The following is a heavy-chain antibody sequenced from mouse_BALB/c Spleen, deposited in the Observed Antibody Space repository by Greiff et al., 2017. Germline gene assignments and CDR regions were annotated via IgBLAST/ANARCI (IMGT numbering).Heavy chain of an antibody. Sequence: DVMLVESGGGLVKPGGSRKLSCAASGFTFSSFGMHWVRQAPEKGLAWVAYISSGSSTIYYADTVKGRFTISRDNPKNTLFLQMTSLRSEDTAMYYCARGGGIPFYFDYWGQGTTLTVSS. CDR2: ISSGSSTI. CDR1: GFTFSSFG. V-gene: IGHV5-17*02. J-gene: IGHJ2*01. CDR3: ARGGGIPFYFDY.